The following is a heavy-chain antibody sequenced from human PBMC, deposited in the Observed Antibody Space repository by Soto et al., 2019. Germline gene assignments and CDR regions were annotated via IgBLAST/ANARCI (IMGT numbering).Heavy chain of an antibody. V-gene: IGHV1-2*04. CDR1: GYTFTGYY. CDR2: INPNSGGT. CDR3: ARSRYCSSTSCYVPDYYMDV. D-gene: IGHD2-2*01. Sequence: QVQLVQSGAEVKKPGASVKVSCKASGYTFTGYYMHWVRQAPGQGLEWMGWINPNSGGTNYAQTFQGWVTMTSDTSISTAYMELSRLRSDDTAVYYCARSRYCSSTSCYVPDYYMDVWGKGTTVTVSS. J-gene: IGHJ6*03.